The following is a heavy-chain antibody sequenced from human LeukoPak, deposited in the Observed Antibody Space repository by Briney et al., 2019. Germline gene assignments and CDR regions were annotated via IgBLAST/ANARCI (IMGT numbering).Heavy chain of an antibody. V-gene: IGHV4-39*07. CDR3: ARDLGIAVAAAEGF. D-gene: IGHD6-19*01. Sequence: PSETLSLTCTVSGGSISSSIYSWGWIRQPPGKGLEYIGSIYYSGSTYYNSSLKSRVTISIDTSKNQFSLKLSSVTAADTAVYYCARDLGIAVAAAEGFWGQGTLVTVSS. CDR2: IYYSGST. CDR1: GGSISSSIYS. J-gene: IGHJ4*02.